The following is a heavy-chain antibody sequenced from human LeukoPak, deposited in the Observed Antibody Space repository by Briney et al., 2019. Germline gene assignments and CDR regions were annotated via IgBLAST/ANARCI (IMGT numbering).Heavy chain of an antibody. CDR3: ARGRYSGNYYWFDP. CDR1: GGSISSYY. Sequence: SETLSLTCTVSGGSISSYYWSWLRQPPGKGLEWIGNIYYSGSTNYNPSLKSRVTISVDTSKNQFFLKLSSVTAADTAVYYCARGRYSGNYYWFDPWGQGTLVTVSS. CDR2: IYYSGST. D-gene: IGHD1-26*01. V-gene: IGHV4-59*01. J-gene: IGHJ5*02.